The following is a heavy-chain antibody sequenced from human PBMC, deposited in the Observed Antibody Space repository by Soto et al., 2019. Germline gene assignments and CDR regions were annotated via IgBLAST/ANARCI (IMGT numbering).Heavy chain of an antibody. CDR3: ARAKIFGVVIEWFEP. D-gene: IGHD3-3*01. V-gene: IGHV1-18*01. J-gene: IGHJ5*02. Sequence: GASVKVSCKASGYTFTSYGICWVRQAPGQGLEWMGWISAYNGNTNYAQKLQGRVTMTTDTSTSTAYMELRSLRSDDTAVYYCARAKIFGVVIEWFEPWGQGTLVTVSS. CDR2: ISAYNGNT. CDR1: GYTFTSYG.